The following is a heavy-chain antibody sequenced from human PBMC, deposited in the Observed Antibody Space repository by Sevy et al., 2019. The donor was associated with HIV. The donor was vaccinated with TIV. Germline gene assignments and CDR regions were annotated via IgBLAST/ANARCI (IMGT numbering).Heavy chain of an antibody. CDR1: GFTFNDHA. CDR2: INWTGDNT. Sequence: GGSLRLSCAASGFTFNDHAMSWVRQAPGKGLEWVSSINWTGDNTGYADSVKGRFTISRDDAKKSLYLQMNSLRAEDTALYYCARNTYYFDTTGYGAFDVWGQGTMVTVSS. J-gene: IGHJ3*01. D-gene: IGHD3-22*01. V-gene: IGHV3-20*04. CDR3: ARNTYYFDTTGYGAFDV.